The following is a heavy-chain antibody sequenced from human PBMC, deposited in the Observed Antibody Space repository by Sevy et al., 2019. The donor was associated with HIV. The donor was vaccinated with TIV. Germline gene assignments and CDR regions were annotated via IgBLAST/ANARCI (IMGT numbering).Heavy chain of an antibody. CDR3: EGGGTSMFAA. CDR1: GGSGGSISDYY. Sequence: SETLSLTCSVSGGSGGSISDYYWSWIRQPPGKGLEWIGYINYSRSTKFNPSLKSRVTISVDTSKNQFSLKLTSVTAADTAVYYCEGGGTSMFAAWGQGTLVTVSS. CDR2: INYSRST. D-gene: IGHD3-3*02. V-gene: IGHV4-59*01. J-gene: IGHJ5*02.